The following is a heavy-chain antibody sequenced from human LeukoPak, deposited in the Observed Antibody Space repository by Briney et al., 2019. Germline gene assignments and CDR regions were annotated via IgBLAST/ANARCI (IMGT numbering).Heavy chain of an antibody. Sequence: GGSLRLSCAASGFTFSNYWMSWVRQAPGKGLEWVANIKEDGSEKYYVDSVKGRFTISRDNAQNSLYLQMNSLGAEDAAVYYCARTIRGYWGQGTLVTVSS. J-gene: IGHJ4*02. CDR1: GFTFSNYW. CDR3: ARTIRGY. CDR2: IKEDGSEK. D-gene: IGHD3-10*01. V-gene: IGHV3-7*01.